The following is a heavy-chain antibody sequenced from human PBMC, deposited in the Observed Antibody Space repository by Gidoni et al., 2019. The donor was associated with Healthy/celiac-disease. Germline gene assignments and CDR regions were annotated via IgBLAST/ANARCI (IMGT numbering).Heavy chain of an antibody. V-gene: IGHV3-33*01. CDR3: ARDSSRILGYYYYGMDV. D-gene: IGHD6-13*01. Sequence: QVQLVESGGGVVKPGRSLSLSCAASGFTFRSYGMHWVRQAPGKGLEWVAVIWYDGSNKYYADSVKGRFTISRDNFKNTLYLQMNSLRAEDTAVYYCARDSSRILGYYYYGMDVWGQGTTVTVSS. CDR1: GFTFRSYG. J-gene: IGHJ6*02. CDR2: IWYDGSNK.